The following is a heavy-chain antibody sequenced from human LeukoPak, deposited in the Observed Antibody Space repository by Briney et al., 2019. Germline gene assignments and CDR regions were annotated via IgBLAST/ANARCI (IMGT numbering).Heavy chain of an antibody. J-gene: IGHJ4*02. CDR2: IYPDDSHT. CDR3: ARLPRGYYSYYFDY. V-gene: IGHV5-51*01. CDR1: GYSFTTYW. Sequence: GESLKISCKGSGYSFTTYWIGWVRQMPGTGLEWMGVIYPDDSHTRYSPSFQGQVTISADKSISTAYLQWSSLKASDTAMYYCARLPRGYYSYYFDYWGQGTLVTVSS. D-gene: IGHD3-22*01.